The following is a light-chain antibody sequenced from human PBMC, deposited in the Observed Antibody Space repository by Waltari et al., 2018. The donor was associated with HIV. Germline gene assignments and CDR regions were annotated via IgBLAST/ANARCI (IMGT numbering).Light chain of an antibody. CDR1: SSDVGGYNY. CDR3: CSYAGSSWV. J-gene: IGLJ3*02. CDR2: DVS. Sequence: QSALTQPRSVSGSPGQSVTISCTGTSSDVGGYNYVSWYQQHPGKAPKLMIYDVSKRPSVVPDRFSGSQSGNTASLTISGLQAEDEADYYCCSYAGSSWVFGGGTKLTVL. V-gene: IGLV2-11*01.